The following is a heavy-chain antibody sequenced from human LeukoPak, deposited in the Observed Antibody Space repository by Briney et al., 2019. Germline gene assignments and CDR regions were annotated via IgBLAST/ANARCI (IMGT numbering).Heavy chain of an antibody. CDR2: IYYSGST. Sequence: SETLSLTCTVSGGSISSYYWSWIRQPPGKGLEWIGYIYYSGSTNYNPSLKSRVTISVDTSKNQFSLKLSSVTAADTAVYYCANYSPAGVAWDAFDIWGQGTMVTVPS. J-gene: IGHJ3*02. D-gene: IGHD2-15*01. V-gene: IGHV4-59*01. CDR3: ANYSPAGVAWDAFDI. CDR1: GGSISSYY.